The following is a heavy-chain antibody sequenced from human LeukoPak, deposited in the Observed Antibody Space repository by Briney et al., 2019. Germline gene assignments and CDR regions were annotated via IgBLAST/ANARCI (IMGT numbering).Heavy chain of an antibody. CDR1: GFTFSSYA. Sequence: PGGSLRLSCAASGFTFSSYAMHWVRQAPGKGLEWVAVISYDGSNKYYADSVKGRFTISRDNSKNTLYLQMNSLRAEDTAVYYCAKGPTFYCGGDCSPAPYFDYWGQGTLVTVSS. J-gene: IGHJ4*02. CDR2: ISYDGSNK. CDR3: AKGPTFYCGGDCSPAPYFDY. V-gene: IGHV3-30-3*01. D-gene: IGHD2-21*02.